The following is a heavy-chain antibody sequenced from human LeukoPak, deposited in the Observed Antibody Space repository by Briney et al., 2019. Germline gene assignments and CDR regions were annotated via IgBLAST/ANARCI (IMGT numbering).Heavy chain of an antibody. Sequence: SETLSLTCTVSGGSISNYYWSWIRQPAGKGLEWIGRIYAGGTASYNPSLKSRVTMSADMSKNQLSLKLTSVTAADTAVYYCARDGAGDRYYYYGMDVWAKGPRSPSP. D-gene: IGHD7-27*01. CDR1: GGSISNYY. J-gene: IGHJ6*02. CDR2: IYAGGTA. V-gene: IGHV4-4*07. CDR3: ARDGAGDRYYYYGMDV.